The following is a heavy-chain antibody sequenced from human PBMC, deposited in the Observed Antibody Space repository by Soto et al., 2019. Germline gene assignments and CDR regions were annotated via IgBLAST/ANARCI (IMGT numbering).Heavy chain of an antibody. D-gene: IGHD3-10*01. CDR1: GFTFSSYG. V-gene: IGHV3-30*03. J-gene: IGHJ6*02. CDR2: ISYDGSNK. CDR3: ARVLLWFGEFNPYYGMDV. Sequence: GGSLRLSCAASGFTFSSYGMHWVRQAPGKGLEWVAVISYDGSNKYYADSVKGRFTSSRDNSKNTLYLQMNSLRAEDTAVYYCARVLLWFGEFNPYYGMDVWGQGTTVTVSS.